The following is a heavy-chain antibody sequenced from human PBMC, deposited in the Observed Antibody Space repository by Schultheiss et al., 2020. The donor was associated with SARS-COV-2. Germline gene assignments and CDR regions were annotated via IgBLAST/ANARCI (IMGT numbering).Heavy chain of an antibody. J-gene: IGHJ6*02. CDR2: ISYDGSNK. V-gene: IGHV3-30*04. CDR3: ARDRMLLYHYYGMDV. Sequence: GESLKISCAASGFTFSSYAMHWVRQAPGKGLEWVAVISYDGSNKYYADSVKGRFTISRDNSKNTLYLQMNSLRAEDTAVYYCARDRMLLYHYYGMDVWGQGTTVTVSS. CDR1: GFTFSSYA. D-gene: IGHD2-8*01.